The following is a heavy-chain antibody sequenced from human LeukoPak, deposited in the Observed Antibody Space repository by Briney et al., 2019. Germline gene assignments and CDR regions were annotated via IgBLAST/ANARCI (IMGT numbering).Heavy chain of an antibody. Sequence: GASVKVSCKVSGYTLTELSMHWVRQAPGKGLEWMGGFDPEDGETIYAQKFQGRVTMTEDTSTDTVYMELSSLRSEDTAVYYCATEVAGGSYPWNYSMDVWGQGTTVTVSS. CDR3: ATEVAGGSYPWNYSMDV. CDR2: FDPEDGET. CDR1: GYTLTELS. V-gene: IGHV1-24*01. J-gene: IGHJ6*02. D-gene: IGHD1-26*01.